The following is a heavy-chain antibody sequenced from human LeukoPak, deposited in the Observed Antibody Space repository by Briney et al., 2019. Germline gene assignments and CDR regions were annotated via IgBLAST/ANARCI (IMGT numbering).Heavy chain of an antibody. J-gene: IGHJ5*02. CDR2: IIPILGIA. V-gene: IGHV1-69*04. CDR3: ARDESGYCSSTSCMTNWFDP. D-gene: IGHD2-2*01. CDR1: GGTFSSYA. Sequence: RASVKVSCKASGGTFSSYAISWVRQAPGQGLEWMGRIIPILGIANYAQKFQGRVTITADKSTSTAYMELSSLRSEDTAVYYCARDESGYCSSTSCMTNWFDPWGQGTLVTVSS.